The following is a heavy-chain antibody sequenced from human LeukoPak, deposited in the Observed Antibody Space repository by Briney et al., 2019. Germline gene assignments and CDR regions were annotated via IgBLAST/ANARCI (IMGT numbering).Heavy chain of an antibody. CDR1: GFTFSSYG. Sequence: GGSLRLSCAASGFTFSSYGMHWVRQAPGKGLEWVSAISGSGGSTYYADSVKGRFTISRDNSKNTLYLQMNSLRAEDTAVYYCAKLGSIVGAAYYYYGMDVWGQGTTVTVSS. V-gene: IGHV3-23*01. CDR2: ISGSGGST. D-gene: IGHD1-26*01. J-gene: IGHJ6*02. CDR3: AKLGSIVGAAYYYYGMDV.